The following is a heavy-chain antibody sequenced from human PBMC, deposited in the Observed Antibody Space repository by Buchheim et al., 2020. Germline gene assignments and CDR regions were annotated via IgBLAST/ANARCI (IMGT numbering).Heavy chain of an antibody. J-gene: IGHJ4*02. CDR2: INHSGST. CDR1: GDSVSSGSQY. CDR3: ARGRLSGYYTWADY. Sequence: QVQLQESGPGLVKPSETLSLTCSVSGDSVSSGSQYWSWIRQAPGTGLEWIGEINHSGSTNYNPSLKSRVTISVDTSKNQFSLKLSSVTAADTAVYYCARGRLSGYYTWADYWGQGTL. V-gene: IGHV4-61*01. D-gene: IGHD3-3*01.